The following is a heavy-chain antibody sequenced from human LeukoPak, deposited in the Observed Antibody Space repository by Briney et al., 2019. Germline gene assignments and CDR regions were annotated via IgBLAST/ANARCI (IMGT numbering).Heavy chain of an antibody. V-gene: IGHV4-39*01. CDR2: IYYSGST. D-gene: IGHD3-10*01. CDR1: GGSISSSSYY. Sequence: SSETLSLTCTVSGGSISSSSYYWGWIRQPPGKGLEWIGSIYYSGSTYYNPSLKSRVTISVDTSKNQFSLKLSSVTAADTAVYYCARHLYGSGSYLDYWGQGTLVTVSS. J-gene: IGHJ4*02. CDR3: ARHLYGSGSYLDY.